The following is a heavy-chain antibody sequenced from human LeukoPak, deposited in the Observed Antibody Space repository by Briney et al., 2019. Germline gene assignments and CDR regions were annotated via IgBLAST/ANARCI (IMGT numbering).Heavy chain of an antibody. D-gene: IGHD6-13*01. J-gene: IGHJ4*02. Sequence: GGSLRLSCAASGFTFGSSWMIWVRQAPGEGLEWVANINHRGSDQRYVDSVKGRFTISRDNAKNSLYLQMNSLRAEDTAVYYCARAIAAAGSYWGQGTLVTVSS. CDR1: GFTFGSSW. CDR2: INHRGSDQ. V-gene: IGHV3-7*01. CDR3: ARAIAAAGSY.